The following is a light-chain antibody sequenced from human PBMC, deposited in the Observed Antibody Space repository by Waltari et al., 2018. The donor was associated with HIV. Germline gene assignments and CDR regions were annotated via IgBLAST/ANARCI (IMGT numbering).Light chain of an antibody. J-gene: IGKJ2*01. CDR3: QHYGNSPFT. CDR2: GAS. CDR1: QSISTES. Sequence: EVVLTQSPGPLSLSPVDRAILSCRASQSISTESLGLYQQKLGQAPSLLIYGASSRATGVPDRFSGSGSGTDFTLTISRLEPEDFAVYYCQHYGNSPFTFGQGTKL. V-gene: IGKV3-20*01.